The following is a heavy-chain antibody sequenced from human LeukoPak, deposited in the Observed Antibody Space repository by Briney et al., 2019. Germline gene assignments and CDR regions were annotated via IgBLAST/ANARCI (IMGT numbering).Heavy chain of an antibody. J-gene: IGHJ4*02. CDR1: GFTFRSYG. Sequence: GGSLRLSCAASGFTFRSYGMHWVRQAPGKGLEWVAVISYDGSNKYYADSVKGRFTISRDNSKNTLYLQMNSLRAEDTAVYYCAKDPYYYGSGSYPHFDYWGQGTLVTVSS. D-gene: IGHD3-10*01. V-gene: IGHV3-30*18. CDR3: AKDPYYYGSGSYPHFDY. CDR2: ISYDGSNK.